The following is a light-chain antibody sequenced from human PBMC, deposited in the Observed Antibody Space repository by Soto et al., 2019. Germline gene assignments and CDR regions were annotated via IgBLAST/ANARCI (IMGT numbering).Light chain of an antibody. V-gene: IGKV1-5*03. CDR3: QQSYATPRT. Sequence: DIQMTQSPSTLPASVGDRVTITCRASQSISTWLAWYQQKPGKAPNLLIYKASYLASGVPSRFSGGGSGPEFTLTISSLQPEDFATYFCQQSYATPRTFGQGTKVDIK. J-gene: IGKJ1*01. CDR1: QSISTW. CDR2: KAS.